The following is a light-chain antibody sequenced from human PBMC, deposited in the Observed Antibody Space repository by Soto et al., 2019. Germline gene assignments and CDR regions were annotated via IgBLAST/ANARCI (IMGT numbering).Light chain of an antibody. CDR2: EVS. CDR3: SSYAGSNYV. Sequence: QSVLTQPPSASGSPGQSVTISCTGTSSDVGGYNYVSWYQQHPGKAPKLMIYEVSKRPSGVPDRFSGSKSGNTASLTVSGLQAEDEADYYCSSYAGSNYVVGTGTRSPS. CDR1: SSDVGGYNY. J-gene: IGLJ1*01. V-gene: IGLV2-8*01.